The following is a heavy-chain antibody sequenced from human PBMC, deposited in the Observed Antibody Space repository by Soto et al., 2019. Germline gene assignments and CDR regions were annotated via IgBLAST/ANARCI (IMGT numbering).Heavy chain of an antibody. CDR2: INHGGIT. CDR3: ARQGAVTVMFYYHGMDV. J-gene: IGHJ6*02. CDR1: GGSFGGYF. V-gene: IGHV4-34*02. D-gene: IGHD2-21*02. Sequence: QVQLQQWGAGLLKPSETLSLTCDVYGGSFGGYFWSWIRQPPGKGREWIGEINHGGITNYNPSLKSRITISVDTSKNQFSLKVSSVTAADAAVYYCARQGAVTVMFYYHGMDVWGQGTSVTVSS.